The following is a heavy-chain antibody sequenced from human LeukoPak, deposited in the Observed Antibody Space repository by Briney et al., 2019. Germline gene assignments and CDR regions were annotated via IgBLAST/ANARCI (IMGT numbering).Heavy chain of an antibody. CDR1: GGSISSYY. Sequence: SETLSLTCTVSGGSISSYYWSWIRQPPGKGLEWIGYIYYSGSTNYNPSLKSRVTISVDTSKNQFSLKLSSVTAADTAVYYCARDLRFGYYYHHDAFDIWGQGTMVTASS. J-gene: IGHJ3*02. CDR3: ARDLRFGYYYHHDAFDI. V-gene: IGHV4-59*01. CDR2: IYYSGST. D-gene: IGHD2-15*01.